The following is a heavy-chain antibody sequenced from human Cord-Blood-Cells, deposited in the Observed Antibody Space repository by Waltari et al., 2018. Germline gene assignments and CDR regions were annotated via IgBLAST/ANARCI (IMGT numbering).Heavy chain of an antibody. D-gene: IGHD5-18*01. CDR3: ARGDVGYSYGYFDY. CDR2: IYYSGST. J-gene: IGHJ4*02. CDR1: GGSISSYY. V-gene: IGHV4-59*01. Sequence: QVQLQESGPGLVKPSETLSPTCTVSGGSISSYYLSWIRQPPGKGLEWIGYIYYSGSTNYNPSLKSRVTISVDTSKNQFSLKLSSVTAADTAVYYCARGDVGYSYGYFDYWGQGTLVTVSS.